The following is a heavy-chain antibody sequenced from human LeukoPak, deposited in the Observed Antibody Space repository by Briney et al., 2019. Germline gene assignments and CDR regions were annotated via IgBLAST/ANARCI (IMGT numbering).Heavy chain of an antibody. CDR1: GYTFTGYY. V-gene: IGHV1-2*02. J-gene: IGHJ4*02. CDR3: ARDLRGITIFGVVPPGYFDY. D-gene: IGHD3-3*01. CDR2: INPNSGGT. Sequence: ASVKVSCKASGYTFTGYYMHWVRQAPGQGLEWMGWINPNSGGTNYAQEFQGRVTMTRDTSISTAYMELSRLRSDDTAVYYCARDLRGITIFGVVPPGYFDYWGQGTLVTVSS.